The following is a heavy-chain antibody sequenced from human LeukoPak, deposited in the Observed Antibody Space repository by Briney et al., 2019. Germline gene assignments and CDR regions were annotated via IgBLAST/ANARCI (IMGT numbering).Heavy chain of an antibody. CDR1: GFTFSSYT. D-gene: IGHD3-16*01. V-gene: IGHV3-21*01. Sequence: GGSLRLSCAASGFTFSSYTMNWVRQAPGKGLEWVSSISSSSSYIYYADSVKGRFTISRDNAKNSLYLQMNSLRAEDTAVYNCARVPDYGAALDYWGQGTLVTVSS. CDR2: ISSSSSYI. CDR3: ARVPDYGAALDY. J-gene: IGHJ4*02.